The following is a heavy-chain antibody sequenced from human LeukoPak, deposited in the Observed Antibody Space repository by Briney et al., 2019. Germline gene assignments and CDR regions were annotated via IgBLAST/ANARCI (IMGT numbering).Heavy chain of an antibody. V-gene: IGHV3-33*05. Sequence: GGSLRLSCAASGFTFSTYGMHWVRQAPGKGLEWVAVITSDGYYEKYADAVRGRFTISRDNSKNTLYLQMNSLSAEDTAVYYCARDSITGDNSLDFWGRGTLVTVSS. CDR2: ITSDGYYE. CDR3: ARDSITGDNSLDF. D-gene: IGHD7-27*01. J-gene: IGHJ4*02. CDR1: GFTFSTYG.